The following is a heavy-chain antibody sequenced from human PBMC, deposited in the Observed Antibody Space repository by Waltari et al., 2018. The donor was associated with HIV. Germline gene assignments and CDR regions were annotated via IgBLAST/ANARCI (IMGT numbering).Heavy chain of an antibody. D-gene: IGHD6-13*01. Sequence: QVQLVQSGAAVKKPGSSVTVSCRASGGSLRSYALTWVSQAPGQGLEWMGGIIPVCGTANYGQKFQGRVTITADESTSTAYMDLRSLTSEDTAVYYCARILGSSWYNWIDPWGQGTLVTVSS. CDR1: GGSLRSYA. CDR3: ARILGSSWYNWIDP. V-gene: IGHV1-69*12. CDR2: IIPVCGTA. J-gene: IGHJ5*02.